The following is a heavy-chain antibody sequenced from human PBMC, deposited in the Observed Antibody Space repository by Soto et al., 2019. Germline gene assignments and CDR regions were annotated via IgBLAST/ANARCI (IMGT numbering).Heavy chain of an antibody. CDR3: ASYGSGSYPLYYYGMDV. V-gene: IGHV3-23*01. D-gene: IGHD3-10*01. J-gene: IGHJ6*02. Sequence: PGGSLRLSCAASGFTFSSYAMSWVRQAPGKGLEWVPAISGSDGSTYYADSVKGRFTISRDNSKNTLYLQMNSLRAEDTAVYYCASYGSGSYPLYYYGMDVWGQGTTVTVSS. CDR1: GFTFSSYA. CDR2: ISGSDGST.